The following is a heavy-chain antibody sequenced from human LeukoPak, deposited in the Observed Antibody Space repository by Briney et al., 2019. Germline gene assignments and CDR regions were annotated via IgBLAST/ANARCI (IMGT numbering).Heavy chain of an antibody. Sequence: PGGSLRLSCAASGFTFSSFEMNWVRQAPGKGLEWISYITSSSDTIYYAESVRGRFTISRDNAKNSLCLQMNSLRAEDTAVYYCTRDGCTSTNCQWFDCWGQGTLVTVSS. V-gene: IGHV3-48*03. CDR2: ITSSSDTI. D-gene: IGHD2-2*01. CDR3: TRDGCTSTNCQWFDC. J-gene: IGHJ4*02. CDR1: GFTFSSFE.